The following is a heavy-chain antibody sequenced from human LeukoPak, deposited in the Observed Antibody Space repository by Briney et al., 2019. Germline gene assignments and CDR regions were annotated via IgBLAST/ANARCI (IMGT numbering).Heavy chain of an antibody. CDR2: IYYSGST. Sequence: SETLSLTCTVSGGSISSSSYYWGWIRQPPGKGLEWIGRIYYSGSTYYNPSLKRRVTISVDTSKNQFSLKLSSVTAADTAVYYCASPMVRGRSYDYWGQGTLVTVSS. D-gene: IGHD3-10*01. V-gene: IGHV4-39*01. CDR1: GGSISSSSYY. J-gene: IGHJ4*02. CDR3: ASPMVRGRSYDY.